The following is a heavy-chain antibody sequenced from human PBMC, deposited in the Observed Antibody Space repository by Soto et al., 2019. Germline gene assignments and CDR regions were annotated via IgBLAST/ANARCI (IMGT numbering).Heavy chain of an antibody. CDR3: ARGFSTTFDY. Sequence: PETLSLTCAVYGGSFSGYYWSWIRQPPGKGLEWIGEINHSGSTNYNPSLKSRVTMSVDTSKNQFSLKLSSVTAADTAVYYCARGFSTTFDYWGQGTLVTVSS. V-gene: IGHV4-34*01. D-gene: IGHD2-2*01. CDR2: INHSGST. CDR1: GGSFSGYY. J-gene: IGHJ4*02.